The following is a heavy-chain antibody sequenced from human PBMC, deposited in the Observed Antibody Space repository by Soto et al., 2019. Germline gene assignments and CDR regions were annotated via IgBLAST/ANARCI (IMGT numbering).Heavy chain of an antibody. Sequence: EVQLLESGGGLEQPGTPLRLSCAASGFPFSAWAIAWVRQVPGKGLGWVSMITNSGDVSYYPDSVKGRFTLSRDDSKGTLSLRMDNLRAEDTAIYYGVRDLRMPLDSWGQGTQVTVSS. V-gene: IGHV3-23*01. D-gene: IGHD2-2*01. CDR3: VRDLRMPLDS. J-gene: IGHJ4*02. CDR2: ITNSGDVS. CDR1: GFPFSAWA.